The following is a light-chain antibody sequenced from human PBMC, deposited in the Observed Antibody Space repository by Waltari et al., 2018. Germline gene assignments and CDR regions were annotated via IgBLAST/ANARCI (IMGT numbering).Light chain of an antibody. V-gene: IGKV3-20*01. Sequence: EIVLTQSHGTLSLSPGERATLSCRASQSVSRALAWYQQKPGQAPRLLIYGTSNRATGIPDRFSGSGSGTDFSLTISRLEPEDVAVYFCQHYVRLPATFGQGTKVEIK. J-gene: IGKJ1*01. CDR3: QHYVRLPAT. CDR2: GTS. CDR1: QSVSRA.